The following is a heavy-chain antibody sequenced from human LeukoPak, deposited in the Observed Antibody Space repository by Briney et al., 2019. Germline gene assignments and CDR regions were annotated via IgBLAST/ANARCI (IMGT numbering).Heavy chain of an antibody. Sequence: GGSLRLSCAASGFTFSNAWMNWVRQAPGKGLEWVSYISSSSSTIYYADSVKGRFTISRDNAKNSLYLQMNSLRAEDTAVYYCARDSHSSSWYTNWFDPWGQGTLVTVSS. V-gene: IGHV3-48*01. CDR1: GFTFSNAW. J-gene: IGHJ5*02. D-gene: IGHD6-13*01. CDR3: ARDSHSSSWYTNWFDP. CDR2: ISSSSSTI.